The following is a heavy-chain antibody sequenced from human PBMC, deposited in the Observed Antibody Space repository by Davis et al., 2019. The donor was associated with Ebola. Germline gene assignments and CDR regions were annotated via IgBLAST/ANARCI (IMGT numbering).Heavy chain of an antibody. CDR3: AKAGKQSGFDY. D-gene: IGHD3-10*01. Sequence: LSLTCAASGFTFSSYGMHWVRQAPGKGLEWVAVISYDGSNKYYADSVKGRFTISRDNSKNTLYLQMNSLRAEDTAVYYCAKAGKQSGFDYWGQGTLVTVSS. CDR1: GFTFSSYG. CDR2: ISYDGSNK. V-gene: IGHV3-30*18. J-gene: IGHJ4*02.